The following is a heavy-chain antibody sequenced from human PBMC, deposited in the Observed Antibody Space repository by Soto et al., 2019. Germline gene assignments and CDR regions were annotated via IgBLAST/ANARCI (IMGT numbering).Heavy chain of an antibody. CDR1: GYTFTNHH. CDR2: INPRGGGT. V-gene: IGHV1-46*03. Sequence: QVQLAQSGAEVKKPGASVKVSCKASGYTFTNHHMHWVRQVPGEGLEWMGMINPRGGGTNYPQKFQGRVTMTRDKSTSTAYMELSRLTSDDTALYYCCSLYDGQGYWGQGTLVTVSS. J-gene: IGHJ4*02. D-gene: IGHD2-2*02. CDR3: CSLYDGQGY.